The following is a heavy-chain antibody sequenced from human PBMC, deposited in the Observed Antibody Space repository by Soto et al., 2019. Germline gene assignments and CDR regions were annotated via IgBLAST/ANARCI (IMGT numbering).Heavy chain of an antibody. Sequence: SETLSLTCTVSGGSISSYYWSWIRQPPGKGLEWIGYIYYSGSTNYNPSLKSRVTISVDTSKNQFSLKLSSVTAADTAVYYCAREQWRGGMDVWGQGITVTVSS. CDR1: GGSISSYY. CDR3: AREQWRGGMDV. CDR2: IYYSGST. D-gene: IGHD6-19*01. J-gene: IGHJ6*02. V-gene: IGHV4-59*01.